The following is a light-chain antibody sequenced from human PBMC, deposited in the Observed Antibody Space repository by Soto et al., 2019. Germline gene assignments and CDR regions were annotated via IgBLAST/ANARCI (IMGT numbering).Light chain of an antibody. Sequence: DIQMTQSPSSLSASVGDRVIITCRASQSISSYVNWYQQKPGKAPKLLIYAASNLQSGVSSRFSGSGSGTDFTLTITSLQPEDSATYYCQQSYSTSWTFGQGTKVDIK. CDR1: QSISSY. CDR3: QQSYSTSWT. J-gene: IGKJ1*01. CDR2: AAS. V-gene: IGKV1-39*01.